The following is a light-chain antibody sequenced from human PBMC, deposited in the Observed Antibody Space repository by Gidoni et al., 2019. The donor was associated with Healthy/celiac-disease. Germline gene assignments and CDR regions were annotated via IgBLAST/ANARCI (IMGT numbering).Light chain of an antibody. CDR1: SGSVSTSYY. CDR2: STN. Sequence: QTVVTQEPSFSVSPGGTVTLTCGLSSGSVSTSYYPSWYQQTPGQAPRTLIDSTNTRSSGVPDRFSGSILGNKAALTITGAQADDESDYYCVLDMGSGTWVFGGGTKLTVL. J-gene: IGLJ3*02. V-gene: IGLV8-61*01. CDR3: VLDMGSGTWV.